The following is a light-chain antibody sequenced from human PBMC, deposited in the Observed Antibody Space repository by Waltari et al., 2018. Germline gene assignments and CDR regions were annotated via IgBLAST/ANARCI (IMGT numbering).Light chain of an antibody. CDR2: WAS. Sequence: DIVMTQSPDSLAVSLGERATINCKSSQSVFHTNNKNSLAWYQQKPGPPPKLLLYWASTPESGVPDRFSGSGSGTDFTLAISSLQAEDVAVYYCQQYYSAPNTFGQGTNVEIK. J-gene: IGKJ2*01. CDR1: QSVFHTNNKNS. CDR3: QQYYSAPNT. V-gene: IGKV4-1*01.